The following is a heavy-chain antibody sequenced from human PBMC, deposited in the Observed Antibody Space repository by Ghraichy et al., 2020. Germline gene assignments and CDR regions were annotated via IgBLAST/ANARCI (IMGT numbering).Heavy chain of an antibody. D-gene: IGHD6-13*01. CDR3: ATIPAAGFWYFGL. CDR1: GFTFSSYG. Sequence: GGSLRLSCAASGFTFSSYGMTWVRQAPGKGLEWVSCISSSSTLTYYADSVKGRFTISRDNAKNSVYLQMNSLRAEDTAVYYCATIPAAGFWYFGLWGRGTLVTVSS. CDR2: ISSSSTLT. J-gene: IGHJ2*01. V-gene: IGHV3-21*01.